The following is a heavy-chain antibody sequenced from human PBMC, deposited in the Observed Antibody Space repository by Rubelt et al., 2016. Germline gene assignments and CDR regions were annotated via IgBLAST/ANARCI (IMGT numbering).Heavy chain of an antibody. CDR3: AKGLREGPYYYGMDV. J-gene: IGHJ6*02. CDR2: ISYDGSNK. D-gene: IGHD1-26*01. V-gene: IGHV3-30*04. CDR1: GFTFSRYA. Sequence: VQLVESGGGVVQPGRSLRLSCAASGFTFSRYAMHWVRQAPGKGLEWVAVISYDGSNKYYADSVKGRFTIARDNSKNTVYLQMNSLRAEDTAVYYCAKGLREGPYYYGMDVGGQGTTVTVSS.